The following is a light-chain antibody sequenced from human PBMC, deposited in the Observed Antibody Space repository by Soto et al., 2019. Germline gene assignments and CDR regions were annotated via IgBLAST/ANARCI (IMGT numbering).Light chain of an antibody. J-gene: IGKJ5*01. CDR1: QGISSX. Sequence: DIQMIQSPSSVSASVGDRVTITFRASQGISSXLACYQQKPXKAPKLXXYAASSLQTGVPSRFSGSGSGTDLTLTISSLQPEDFATYYCQQANSFPRITFGQGTRLEIK. CDR3: QQANSFPRIT. CDR2: AAS. V-gene: IGKV1D-12*01.